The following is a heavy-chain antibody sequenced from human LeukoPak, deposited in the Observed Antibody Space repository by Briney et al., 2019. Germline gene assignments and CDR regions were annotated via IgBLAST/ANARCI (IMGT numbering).Heavy chain of an antibody. D-gene: IGHD2-21*02. CDR2: IKQDGSEK. J-gene: IGHJ4*02. CDR1: GFTFDDYA. CDR3: AGGLAYCGGDCGY. Sequence: GGSLRLSCAASGFTFDDYAMHWVRQAPGKGLEWVANIKQDGSEKYYVDSVKGRFTISRDNAKNSLYLQMNSLRAEDTAVYYCAGGLAYCGGDCGYWGQGTLVTVSS. V-gene: IGHV3-7*04.